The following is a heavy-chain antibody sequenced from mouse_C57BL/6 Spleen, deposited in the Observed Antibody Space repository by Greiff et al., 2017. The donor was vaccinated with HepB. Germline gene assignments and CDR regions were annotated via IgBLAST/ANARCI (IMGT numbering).Heavy chain of an antibody. CDR1: GYTFTSYG. D-gene: IGHD1-1*01. V-gene: IGHV1-58*01. CDR2: IYIGNGYT. Sequence: EVKLLESGAELVRPGSSVKMSCKTSGYTFTSYGINWVKQRPGQGLEWIGYIYIGNGYTEYNEKFKGKATLTSDTSSSTAYMQLSSLTSEDSAIYFCARSLYYGSSSYAMDYWGQGTSVTVSS. J-gene: IGHJ4*01. CDR3: ARSLYYGSSSYAMDY.